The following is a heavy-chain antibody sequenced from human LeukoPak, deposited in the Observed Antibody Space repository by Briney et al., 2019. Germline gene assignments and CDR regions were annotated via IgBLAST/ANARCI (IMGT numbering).Heavy chain of an antibody. CDR1: GYTFTAYY. Sequence: SVKVSCKASGYTFTAYYMHWVRQAPGQGLEWMGRIIPILGIANYAQKFQGRVTITADKSTSTAYMELSSLRSEDTAVYYCARDYYMDVWGKGTTVTVSS. J-gene: IGHJ6*03. CDR2: IIPILGIA. CDR3: ARDYYMDV. V-gene: IGHV1-69*04.